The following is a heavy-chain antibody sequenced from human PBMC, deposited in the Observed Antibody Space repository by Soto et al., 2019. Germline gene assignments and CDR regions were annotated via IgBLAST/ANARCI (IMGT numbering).Heavy chain of an antibody. CDR3: AKGRITGTTFPYYFDY. J-gene: IGHJ4*02. V-gene: IGHV3-23*01. CDR2: ISGSGGST. CDR1: GFTFSSYA. D-gene: IGHD1-7*01. Sequence: GGSLRLSCAASGFTFSSYAMSWVRQAPGKGLEWVSAISGSGGSTYYADSVKGRFTISRDNSKNTLYLQMNSLRAEDTAVYYCAKGRITGTTFPYYFDYWGQGTLVTVSS.